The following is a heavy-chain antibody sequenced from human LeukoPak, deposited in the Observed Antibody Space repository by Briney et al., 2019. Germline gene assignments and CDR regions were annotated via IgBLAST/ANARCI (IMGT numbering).Heavy chain of an antibody. V-gene: IGHV3-30*03. J-gene: IGHJ4*02. CDR1: GLTFSSYG. D-gene: IGHD3-22*01. CDR3: ARGSYYYDSSGYYYFDY. Sequence: GGSLRLSCAASGLTFSSYGMHWVRQAPGKGLEWVAVISYDGSNKYYADSVKGRFTISRDNSKNTLYLQMNSLRAEDTAVYYCARGSYYYDSSGYYYFDYWGQGTLVTVSS. CDR2: ISYDGSNK.